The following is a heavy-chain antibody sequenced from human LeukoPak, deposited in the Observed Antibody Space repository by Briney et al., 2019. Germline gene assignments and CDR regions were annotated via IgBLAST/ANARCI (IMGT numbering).Heavy chain of an antibody. CDR3: ARAHSSGWYWFDP. D-gene: IGHD6-19*01. J-gene: IGHJ5*02. CDR1: GYTFTSYD. CDR2: MNPNSGNT. V-gene: IGHV1-8*01. Sequence: ASVKVSCKASGYTFTSYDINWVRQATEQGLERMGWMNPNSGNTGYARKFQGRVTMTRNTSISTAYMELSSLRSEDTAVYYCARAHSSGWYWFDPWGQGTLVTVSS.